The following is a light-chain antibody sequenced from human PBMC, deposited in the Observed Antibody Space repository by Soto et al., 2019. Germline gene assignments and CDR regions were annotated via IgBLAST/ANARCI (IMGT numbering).Light chain of an antibody. CDR2: KAS. V-gene: IGKV1-5*03. CDR1: QTISNW. J-gene: IGKJ1*01. Sequence: IQMTQSPSTLSASVGDRVTITCQASQTISNWLAWYQQKPGKAPKLLIYKASTLESGVPSRFSGSGSGTEFTLTISSLQPEDFATYYCQQYNSDSQTFGQGTKVEIK. CDR3: QQYNSDSQT.